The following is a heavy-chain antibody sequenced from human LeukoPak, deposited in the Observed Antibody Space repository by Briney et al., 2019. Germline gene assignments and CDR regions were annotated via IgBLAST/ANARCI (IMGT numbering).Heavy chain of an antibody. CDR1: GGSISSYY. CDR3: ARSGVWENKRTVSLTTAFDY. CDR2: ISTTGST. V-gene: IGHV4-4*07. D-gene: IGHD3-16*01. Sequence: SETLSLTCSVSGGSISSYYWSWIREPAGEGLEWIGRISTTGSTHYNPSLKSQVTMSLDTSNNQFSLKLTSVTAADTAVYYCARSGVWENKRTVSLTTAFDYWGQGTLVTVSS. J-gene: IGHJ4*02.